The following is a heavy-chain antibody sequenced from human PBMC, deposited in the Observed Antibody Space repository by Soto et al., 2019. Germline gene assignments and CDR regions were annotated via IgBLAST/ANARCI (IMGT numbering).Heavy chain of an antibody. Sequence: QVQLVESGGGVVQPGTSLRLSCVVSGLTFRDSGMHWVRQAPGKGLEWVAVISFDGSERHYRDSVKGRFSISRDNSRNTLYLQMNSLRGDDSAVYYRANGKDGVRYSYGMDVWGQGSTVTVSS. D-gene: IGHD2-21*01. CDR3: ANGKDGVRYSYGMDV. V-gene: IGHV3-30*18. CDR1: GLTFRDSG. CDR2: ISFDGSER. J-gene: IGHJ6*02.